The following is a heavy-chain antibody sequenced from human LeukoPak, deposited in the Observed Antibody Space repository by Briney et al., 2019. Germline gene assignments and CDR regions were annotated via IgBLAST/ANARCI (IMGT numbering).Heavy chain of an antibody. J-gene: IGHJ3*02. CDR3: ARNSGYYYRDAFDI. V-gene: IGHV4-59*01. Sequence: SETLSLTCTVSGGSISSYYWSWIRQPPGKGLEWLGYIYYSGSTNYNPSLKSRVTISVDTSKNQFSLKLSSVTAADTAVYYCARNSGYYYRDAFDIRGQGTMVTVSS. CDR1: GGSISSYY. D-gene: IGHD3-22*01. CDR2: IYYSGST.